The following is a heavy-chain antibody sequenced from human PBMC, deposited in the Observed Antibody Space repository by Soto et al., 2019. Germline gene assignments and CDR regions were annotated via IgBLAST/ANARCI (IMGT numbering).Heavy chain of an antibody. CDR2: IRGKAHGGTT. D-gene: IGHD6-13*01. J-gene: IGHJ4*02. Sequence: PGGSLRLSCAASGFTFGDYALSWVRQPPGKGLEWVGFIRGKAHGGTTEYATSVKGRFTLSRDDSRAIAYLQMTSLETEDTAVYYCSRAELYSSLDYWGTGTLVTVSS. CDR1: GFTFGDYA. V-gene: IGHV3-49*04. CDR3: SRAELYSSLDY.